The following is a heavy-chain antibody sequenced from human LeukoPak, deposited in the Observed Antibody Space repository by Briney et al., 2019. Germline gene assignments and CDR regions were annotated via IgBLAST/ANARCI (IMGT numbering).Heavy chain of an antibody. CDR3: ARRDHSSGWFHFDY. D-gene: IGHD6-19*01. J-gene: IGHJ4*02. CDR2: IYYSGST. CDR1: GGSISSHY. Sequence: PSETLSLTCTVSGGSISSHYWSWIRQPPGKGLEWIGYIYYSGSTNYTPSLKSRVTISVDTSKNQFSLKLSSVTAADTAVYYCARRDHSSGWFHFDYWGQGTLVTVSS. V-gene: IGHV4-59*08.